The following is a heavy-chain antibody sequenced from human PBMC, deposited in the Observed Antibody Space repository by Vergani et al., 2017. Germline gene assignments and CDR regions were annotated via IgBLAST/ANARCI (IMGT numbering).Heavy chain of an antibody. V-gene: IGHV1-2*02. D-gene: IGHD1-14*01. CDR3: ASSNWNHVRPIYAFDI. CDR2: INPNSGGT. Sequence: QVQLVQSGAEVKKPGASVKVSCKASGYTFTGYYMHWVRQAPGQGLEWMGWINPNSGGTNYAQKFQGRVTMTRDTSISTAYMELSRLRSDDTAVYYCASSNWNHVRPIYAFDIWGQATMVTVSS. J-gene: IGHJ3*02. CDR1: GYTFTGYY.